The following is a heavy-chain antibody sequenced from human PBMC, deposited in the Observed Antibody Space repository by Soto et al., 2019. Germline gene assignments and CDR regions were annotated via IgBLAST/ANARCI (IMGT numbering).Heavy chain of an antibody. CDR3: ARGYCSSTSCQYYFDF. CDR1: GYTFTGYA. V-gene: IGHV1-3*01. Sequence: GASVKVSCKASGYTFTGYAIHWVRQAPGQRHEWMGWINGGNGDTKYSQKFQGRVTITRDTSVSTAYMELTSLGSEDTAVYHCARGYCSSTSCQYYFDFWGQGTLVTVSS. D-gene: IGHD2-2*01. CDR2: INGGNGDT. J-gene: IGHJ4*02.